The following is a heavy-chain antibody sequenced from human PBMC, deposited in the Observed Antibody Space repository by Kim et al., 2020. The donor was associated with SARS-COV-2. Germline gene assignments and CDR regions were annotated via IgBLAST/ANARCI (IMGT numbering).Heavy chain of an antibody. Sequence: GGSLRLSCAASGFTFSSYSMNWVRQAPGKGLEWVSYISSSSSTIYYADSVKGRFTISRDNAKNSLYLQMNSLRDEDTAVYYCARDPGYSSSWYHTLGTPVFDYWGQGTLVTVSS. V-gene: IGHV3-48*02. J-gene: IGHJ4*02. CDR2: ISSSSSTI. D-gene: IGHD6-13*01. CDR1: GFTFSSYS. CDR3: ARDPGYSSSWYHTLGTPVFDY.